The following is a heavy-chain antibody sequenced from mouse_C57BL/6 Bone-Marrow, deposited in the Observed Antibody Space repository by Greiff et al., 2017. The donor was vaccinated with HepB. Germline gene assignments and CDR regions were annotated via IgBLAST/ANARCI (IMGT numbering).Heavy chain of an antibody. CDR3: AREDTMVDSYWYFDV. V-gene: IGHV1-61*01. J-gene: IGHJ1*03. CDR2: IYPSDSET. CDR1: GYTFTSYW. D-gene: IGHD2-1*01. Sequence: QVQLQQPGAELVRPGSSVKLSCKASGYTFTSYWMDWVKQRPGQGLEWIGNIYPSDSETHYNQKFKDKATLTVDKSSSTAYMQLSSLTSEDSAVYYCAREDTMVDSYWYFDVWGTGTTVTVSS.